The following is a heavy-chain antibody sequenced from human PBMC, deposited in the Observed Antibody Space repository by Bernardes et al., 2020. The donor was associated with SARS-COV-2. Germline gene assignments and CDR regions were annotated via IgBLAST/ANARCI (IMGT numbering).Heavy chain of an antibody. CDR1: GFTFRSSW. V-gene: IGHV3-74*01. CDR3: TRAGATTWLDS. CDR2: IISDGSGA. J-gene: IGHJ4*02. D-gene: IGHD1-26*01. Sequence: GGSLRPSCEASGFTFRSSWMHWVRQAPGKGLVWVSRIISDGSGADYAASVRGRFTISRDNARNRLFLQMNSLRADDTAVYYCTRAGATTWLDSWGQGTLVTVSS.